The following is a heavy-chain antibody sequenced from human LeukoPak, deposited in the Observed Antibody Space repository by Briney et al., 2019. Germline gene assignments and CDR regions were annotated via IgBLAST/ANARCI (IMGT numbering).Heavy chain of an antibody. CDR2: ISTYNGNT. V-gene: IGHV1-18*01. CDR3: ARDLPYSSSWESIDY. J-gene: IGHJ4*02. CDR1: GYTFTSYG. D-gene: IGHD6-13*01. Sequence: AASVKVSCKASGYTFTSYGIIWVRQAPGQGLEWMRGISTYNGNTNYAQKIEGRVIMTTDTSTSTAYMELRSLRSDDTAVYYCARDLPYSSSWESIDYWGQGTLVTVST.